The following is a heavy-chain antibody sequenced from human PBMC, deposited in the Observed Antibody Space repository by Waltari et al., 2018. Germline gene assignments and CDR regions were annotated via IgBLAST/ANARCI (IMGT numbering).Heavy chain of an antibody. CDR3: AGAVTFTTLYYLDF. Sequence: QVQLVQSGAAVKKPGASVKVSCKASGYTFTSYDINWVRTDTGQGLEWMGWMNLSSSNTYYAKKFQGRALMNRINSINKAYMHLSSLSPEDTAVYYGAGAVTFTTLYYLDFWGQGTLVTVSS. CDR1: GYTFTSYD. V-gene: IGHV1-8*01. J-gene: IGHJ4*02. D-gene: IGHD1-1*01. CDR2: MNLSSSNT.